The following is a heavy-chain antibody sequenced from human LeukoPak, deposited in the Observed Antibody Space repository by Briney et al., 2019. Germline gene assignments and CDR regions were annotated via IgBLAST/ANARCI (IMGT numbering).Heavy chain of an antibody. CDR2: INHSGST. Sequence: SETLSLTCAVYGGSFSGYYWSWIRQPPGKGLEWIGEINHSGSTNYNPSLKSRVTISVDTSKNQFSLKLSSVTAADTAVYYCARAALVVVPSAMGGDFDPWGQGTLVTVSS. D-gene: IGHD2-2*01. CDR3: ARAALVVVPSAMGGDFDP. J-gene: IGHJ5*02. CDR1: GGSFSGYY. V-gene: IGHV4-34*01.